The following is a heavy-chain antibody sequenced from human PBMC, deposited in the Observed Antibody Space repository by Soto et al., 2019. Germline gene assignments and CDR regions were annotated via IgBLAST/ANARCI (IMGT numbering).Heavy chain of an antibody. CDR3: AKDQFPAAGNSYYYYGMDV. CDR1: GFTFGSYG. V-gene: IGHV3-30*18. CDR2: ISYDGSNK. J-gene: IGHJ6*02. Sequence: VQLVECGGGVVQPGTSLRRSCAASGFTFGSYGMHWVRQAPGKGLEWVAVISYDGSNKYYADSVKGRFTISRDNSKNTLYLQMNSLRAEDTAVYYCAKDQFPAAGNSYYYYGMDVWGQGTTVTVS. D-gene: IGHD6-13*01.